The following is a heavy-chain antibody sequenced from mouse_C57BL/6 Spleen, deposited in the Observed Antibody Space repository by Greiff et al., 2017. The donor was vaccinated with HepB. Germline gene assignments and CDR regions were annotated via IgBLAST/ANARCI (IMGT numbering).Heavy chain of an antibody. CDR3: ARELGRFDY. D-gene: IGHD4-1*01. Sequence: VQLQQSGPELVKPGASVKISCKASGYAFSSSWMNWVKQRPGKGLEWIGRIYPGDGDTNYNGKFKGKATLTADKSSSTAYMQLSSLTSEDSAVYFCARELGRFDYGGQGTTLTVSS. CDR2: IYPGDGDT. CDR1: GYAFSSSW. J-gene: IGHJ2*01. V-gene: IGHV1-82*01.